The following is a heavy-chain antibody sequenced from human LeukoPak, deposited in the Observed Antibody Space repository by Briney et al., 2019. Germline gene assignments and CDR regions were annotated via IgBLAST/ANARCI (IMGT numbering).Heavy chain of an antibody. CDR1: GFTFSSYE. CDR3: ARGQSGMSWYFDL. J-gene: IGHJ2*01. CDR2: TSSSGRTT. Sequence: GGSLRLSCAASGFTFSSYEMNWVRQAPGKGLEWISYTSSSGRTTYYADSVKGRFTISRDNAKHSLYLQMNSLRAEDTATYYCARGQSGMSWYFDLWGRGTLVTVSS. V-gene: IGHV3-48*03. D-gene: IGHD3-3*01.